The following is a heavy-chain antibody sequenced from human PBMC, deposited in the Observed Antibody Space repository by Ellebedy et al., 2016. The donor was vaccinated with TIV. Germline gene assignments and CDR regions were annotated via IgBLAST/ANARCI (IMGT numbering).Heavy chain of an antibody. CDR3: ARGGFDAYYLAY. J-gene: IGHJ4*02. V-gene: IGHV3-74*01. Sequence: GESLKISCVVSGITFSRYWMHLLRQAPGKGLVWVSRINSDGTTTDYAGSVEGRITISRDNANDTVYLHMNSLRADDTAVYYCARGGFDAYYLAYWGQGILVTVSS. CDR2: INSDGTTT. CDR1: GITFSRYW.